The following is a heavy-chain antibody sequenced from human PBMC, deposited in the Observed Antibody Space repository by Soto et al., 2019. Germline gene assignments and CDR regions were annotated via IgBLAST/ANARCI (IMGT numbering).Heavy chain of an antibody. V-gene: IGHV1-18*01. CDR2: VGTANANT. D-gene: IGHD3-9*01. CDR1: GYTFTAYG. Sequence: ASVTVSCQTSGYTFTAYGLAWLRQAPGQRPEWLGWVGTANANTNYAEKFQGRVTMTSDRSTTTTYMELRSLRSDDTAVYYCARELNTDPTAYYSFAYWGQGTLVTVSS. CDR3: ARELNTDPTAYYSFAY. J-gene: IGHJ4*02.